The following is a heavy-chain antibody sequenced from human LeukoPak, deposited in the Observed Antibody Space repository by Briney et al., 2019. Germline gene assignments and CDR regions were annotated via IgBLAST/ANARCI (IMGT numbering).Heavy chain of an antibody. V-gene: IGHV4-34*01. CDR1: SGSFSGYY. J-gene: IGHJ3*02. D-gene: IGHD5-24*01. Sequence: PSETLSLTCAVYSGSFSGYYWSWIRQPPGKGLEWLGEINHSGSTNYNPSLKSRVTISVDTSKNQFSLKLSSVTAADTAVYYCARVLRWLQAFDIWGQGTMVTVSS. CDR2: INHSGST. CDR3: ARVLRWLQAFDI.